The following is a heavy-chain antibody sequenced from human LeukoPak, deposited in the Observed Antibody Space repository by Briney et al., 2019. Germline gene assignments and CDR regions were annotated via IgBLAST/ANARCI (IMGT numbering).Heavy chain of an antibody. CDR2: INPNSGGT. J-gene: IGHJ4*02. D-gene: IGHD3-16*01. CDR1: GYTFTGYY. Sequence: ASVKVSCKASGYTFTGYYMHWVRQAPGQGLEWMGWINPNSGGTNYAQKFQGRVSMTRDTSTRTAYLEVSSLRSDDTAVYYCARVWDLRERPFDYWGQGTLVTVSS. V-gene: IGHV1-2*02. CDR3: ARVWDLRERPFDY.